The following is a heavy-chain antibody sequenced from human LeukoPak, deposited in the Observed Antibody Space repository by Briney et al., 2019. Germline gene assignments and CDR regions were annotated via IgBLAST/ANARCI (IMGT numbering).Heavy chain of an antibody. CDR2: FDPEDGET. V-gene: IGHV1-24*01. J-gene: IGHJ4*02. Sequence: ASVKVSCKVSGYTLTELSMHWVRQAPGKGLEWMGGFDPEDGETIYAQKFQGRVTMTEDTSTDTAYMELSSLRSEDTAMYYCAKDLGITIDLFDYWGQGTLVTVSS. CDR1: GYTLTELS. D-gene: IGHD3-10*01. CDR3: AKDLGITIDLFDY.